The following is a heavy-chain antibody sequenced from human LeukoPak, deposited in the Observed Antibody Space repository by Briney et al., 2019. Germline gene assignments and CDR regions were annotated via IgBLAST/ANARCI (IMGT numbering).Heavy chain of an antibody. V-gene: IGHV3-23*01. Sequence: PGGSLRLSCAASGFTFSSYAMSWVRQAPGKGLEWVSVISGSGGSTYYADSVKGRFTISRDNSKNTLYLQMNSLRAEDTAVYYCAKDRLGLYFFDYWGQGTLVTVSS. CDR1: GFTFSSYA. J-gene: IGHJ4*02. CDR3: AKDRLGLYFFDY. D-gene: IGHD3-3*02. CDR2: ISGSGGST.